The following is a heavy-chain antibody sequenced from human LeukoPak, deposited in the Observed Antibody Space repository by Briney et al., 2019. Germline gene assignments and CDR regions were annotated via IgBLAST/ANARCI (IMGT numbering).Heavy chain of an antibody. CDR2: ISYDGSNK. V-gene: IGHV3-30*18. CDR1: GFTFSSYG. Sequence: GGSLRLSCAASGFTFSSYGMHWVRQAPGKGLEWVAVISYDGSNKYYADSVKGRFTISRDNSKNTLYLQMNSLRAEDTAVYYCAKDKVPAAYYYGMDVWGKGTTVTVSP. CDR3: AKDKVPAAYYYGMDV. J-gene: IGHJ6*04. D-gene: IGHD2-2*01.